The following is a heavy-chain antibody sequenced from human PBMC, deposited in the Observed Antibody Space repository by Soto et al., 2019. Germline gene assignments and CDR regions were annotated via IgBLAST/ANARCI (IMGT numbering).Heavy chain of an antibody. CDR1: GGSISSSSYY. D-gene: IGHD6-19*01. J-gene: IGHJ4*02. V-gene: IGHV4-39*01. CDR2: IYYSGST. Sequence: SETLSLTCTVSGGSISSSSYYWGWIRQPPGKGLEWIGSIYYSGSTYYNPSLKSRVTISVDTSKNQFSLKLSSVTAADTAVYYCARHKGSGWPREFDYWGQGTLVTVSS. CDR3: ARHKGSGWPREFDY.